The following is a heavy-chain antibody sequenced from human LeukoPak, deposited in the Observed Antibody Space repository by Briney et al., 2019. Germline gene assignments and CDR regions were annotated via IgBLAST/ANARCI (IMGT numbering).Heavy chain of an antibody. V-gene: IGHV4-34*01. CDR1: GGSFSGYY. CDR3: ARHWPKTHTAMVDY. D-gene: IGHD5-18*01. J-gene: IGHJ4*02. CDR2: INHSGST. Sequence: SETLSLTCAAYGGSFSGYYWSWIRQPPGKGLEWIGEINHSGSTNYNPSLKSRVTISVDTSKNQFSLKLSSVTAADTAVYYCARHWPKTHTAMVDYWGQGTLVTVSS.